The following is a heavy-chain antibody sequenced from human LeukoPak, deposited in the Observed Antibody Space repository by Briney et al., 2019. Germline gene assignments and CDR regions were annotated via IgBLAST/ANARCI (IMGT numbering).Heavy chain of an antibody. Sequence: GGSLRLSCAASGFTFDDYAMHWVRQAPGKGLEWVSGISWNSGSIGYADSVKGRFTISRDNAKNSLYLQMNSLRAEDTALYYCATGPDSSGYYYYFDYWGQGTLVTVSS. D-gene: IGHD3-22*01. J-gene: IGHJ4*02. CDR1: GFTFDDYA. CDR2: ISWNSGSI. CDR3: ATGPDSSGYYYYFDY. V-gene: IGHV3-9*01.